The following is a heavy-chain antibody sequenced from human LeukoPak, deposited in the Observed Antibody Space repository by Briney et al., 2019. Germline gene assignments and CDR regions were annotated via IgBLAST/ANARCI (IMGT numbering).Heavy chain of an antibody. J-gene: IGHJ4*02. D-gene: IGHD3-16*01. CDR2: VSSDGSRT. Sequence: GESLRLSCAASGVSFSMTWMHWARQAPGKGLMWVSHVSSDGSRTYADSVKGRFTVSRDNNKDMVYLQMSSLRAEDTAVYYCATDGAYGLTHWGQGTLVTVSS. CDR3: ATDGAYGLTH. V-gene: IGHV3-74*01. CDR1: GVSFSMTW.